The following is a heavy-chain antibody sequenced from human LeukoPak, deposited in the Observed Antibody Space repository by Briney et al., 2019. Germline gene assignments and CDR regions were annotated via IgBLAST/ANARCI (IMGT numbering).Heavy chain of an antibody. D-gene: IGHD6-19*01. J-gene: IGHJ4*02. Sequence: ASVKVSCKASGYTFTSYGISWVRQAPGQGLEGMGWISAYNGNTNYAQKLQGRVTMTTDTSTSTAYMELRSLRSDDTAVYYCARDGEHSSGWPLFDYWGQGTLVTVSS. CDR3: ARDGEHSSGWPLFDY. CDR1: GYTFTSYG. V-gene: IGHV1-18*04. CDR2: ISAYNGNT.